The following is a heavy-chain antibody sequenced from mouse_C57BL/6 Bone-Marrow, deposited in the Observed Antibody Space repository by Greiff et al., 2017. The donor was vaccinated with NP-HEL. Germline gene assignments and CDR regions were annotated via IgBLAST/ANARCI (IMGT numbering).Heavy chain of an antibody. J-gene: IGHJ3*01. V-gene: IGHV1-59*01. Sequence: VQLQQPGAELVRPGTSVKLSCKASGYTFTSYWMHWVKQRPGQGLEWIGVIDPSDSYTNYNQKFKGKATLTVDTSSSTAYMQLSSLTSEDSAVYYCATYYDYSWFAYWGQGTLVTVSA. CDR2: IDPSDSYT. CDR3: ATYYDYSWFAY. D-gene: IGHD2-4*01. CDR1: GYTFTSYW.